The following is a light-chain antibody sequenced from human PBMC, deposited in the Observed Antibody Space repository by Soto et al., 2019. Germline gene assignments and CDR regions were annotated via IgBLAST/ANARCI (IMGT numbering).Light chain of an antibody. Sequence: VLTQSPATLSLSPGERATLSCRASQSVSSYLAWYQQKPGQAPRLLIYDASNRATGIPARFSGSGSGTDFTLTISSLEPEDFAVYYCQQRSNWVTFGQGARLEIK. J-gene: IGKJ5*01. CDR3: QQRSNWVT. CDR1: QSVSSY. V-gene: IGKV3-11*01. CDR2: DAS.